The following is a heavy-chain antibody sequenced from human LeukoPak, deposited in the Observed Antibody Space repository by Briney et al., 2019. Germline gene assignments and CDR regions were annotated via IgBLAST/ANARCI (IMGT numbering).Heavy chain of an antibody. V-gene: IGHV3-30*18. Sequence: GRSLRLSCAASGFSFGSYGMHWVRQAPGKGLEWVAVMAFDETDEYYADSVKGRFTISRDNSKNTLYLQMSSLRAEDTAVYYCVKDDDVAHWGQGTLVTVSS. D-gene: IGHD2-15*01. CDR2: MAFDETDE. CDR3: VKDDDVAH. J-gene: IGHJ1*01. CDR1: GFSFGSYG.